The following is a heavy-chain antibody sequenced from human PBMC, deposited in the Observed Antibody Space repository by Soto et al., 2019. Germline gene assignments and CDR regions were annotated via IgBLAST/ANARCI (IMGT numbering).Heavy chain of an antibody. Sequence: QGQLQQSGPGLVKPSQTLSLTCAISGDSGARNSVAWNWIRQSPSRVLEWLGRTYYRSKWYNNYAESVKSRITLNPDTSKNQFSLQLNSVTPEDTAVYYCARGQADYSAMDVWGQGTTVTVSS. CDR3: ARGQADYSAMDV. J-gene: IGHJ6*02. CDR1: GDSGARNSVA. V-gene: IGHV6-1*01. D-gene: IGHD2-15*01. CDR2: TYYRSKWYN.